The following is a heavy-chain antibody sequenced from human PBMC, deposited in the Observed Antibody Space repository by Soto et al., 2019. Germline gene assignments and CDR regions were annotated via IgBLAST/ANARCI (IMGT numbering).Heavy chain of an antibody. Sequence: ASVKVSCKASGGTFSSYAISWVRQAPGQGLEWMGGIIPIFGTANYAQKFQGRVTITADESTSTAYMELSSLRSEDTAVYYCARGYCISTSCYAENYYYYGMDVWGQGTTVTVSS. D-gene: IGHD2-2*01. J-gene: IGHJ6*02. CDR3: ARGYCISTSCYAENYYYYGMDV. V-gene: IGHV1-69*13. CDR1: GGTFSSYA. CDR2: IIPIFGTA.